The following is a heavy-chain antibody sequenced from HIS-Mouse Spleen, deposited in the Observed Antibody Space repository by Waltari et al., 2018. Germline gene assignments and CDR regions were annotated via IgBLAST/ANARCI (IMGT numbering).Heavy chain of an antibody. CDR1: GFTFSSYA. V-gene: IGHV3-30-3*01. CDR2: ITYDGGNK. D-gene: IGHD6-19*01. J-gene: IGHJ3*02. Sequence: QVQLVESGGGVVQPGRSLRLSCAASGFTFSSYAMHWVRQGPGRGLGGVAVITYDGGNKYYADSVKGRFTISRDNSKNTLYLQMNSLRAEDTAVYYCARVNGIAVAGTDAFDIWGQGTMVTVSS. CDR3: ARVNGIAVAGTDAFDI.